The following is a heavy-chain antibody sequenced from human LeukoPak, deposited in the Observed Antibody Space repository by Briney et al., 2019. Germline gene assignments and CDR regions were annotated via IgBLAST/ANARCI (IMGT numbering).Heavy chain of an antibody. CDR3: ARVGRSRGSLPNSYYMDV. CDR2: TIPMFGSA. D-gene: IGHD2-15*01. Sequence: GASVKVSCKASRDTFDSYSISWLRQAPGQGLEWMGGTIPMFGSANYAQKFQGRVTITTDQTTTTAYMELSSLSSEDTAVYYCARVGRSRGSLPNSYYMDVWGKGTTVTVSS. CDR1: RDTFDSYS. V-gene: IGHV1-69*05. J-gene: IGHJ6*03.